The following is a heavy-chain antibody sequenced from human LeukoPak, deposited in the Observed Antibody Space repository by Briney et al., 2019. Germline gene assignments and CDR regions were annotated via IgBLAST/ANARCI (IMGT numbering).Heavy chain of an antibody. CDR2: IYYSGSA. CDR3: ARAGGVKTAALDLDY. V-gene: IGHV4-59*01. J-gene: IGHJ4*02. D-gene: IGHD6-25*01. CDR1: GGSISDYS. Sequence: SETLSLTCTVSGGSISDYSWSWIRQPPGKGLEWIGNIYYSGSANHNPSLKSRVTISRDTSKNQFSLKLTSVTTADTAVYYCARAGGVKTAALDLDYWGQGTLVTVSP.